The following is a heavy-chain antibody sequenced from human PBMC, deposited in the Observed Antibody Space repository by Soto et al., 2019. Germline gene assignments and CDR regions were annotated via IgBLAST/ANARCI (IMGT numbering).Heavy chain of an antibody. CDR2: INHSGST. V-gene: IGHV4-34*01. CDR3: AREVAAASFYYYYYGMDV. J-gene: IGHJ6*02. D-gene: IGHD6-13*01. CDR1: GGSFSGYY. Sequence: LSLTCAVYGGSFSGYYWSLIRQPPFNGLEWIGEINHSGSTNYNPSLKSRVTISVDTSKNQFSLKLSSVTAADTAVYYCAREVAAASFYYYYYGMDVWGQGTTVTVSS.